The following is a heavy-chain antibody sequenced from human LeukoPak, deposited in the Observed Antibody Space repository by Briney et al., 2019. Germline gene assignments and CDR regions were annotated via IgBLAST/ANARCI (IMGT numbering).Heavy chain of an antibody. CDR1: GFTFSNYG. Sequence: PAGRSLRLSCAASGFTFSNYGMHWVRQAPGKGLEWVAVVSIDGRHKFYGDSVKGRFTISRDNSKNMQYLQMNSLRAEDTAVCYCVKEGDPAMNDGLYWGQGTLVTVSS. CDR2: VSIDGRHK. V-gene: IGHV3-30*18. D-gene: IGHD5-18*01. J-gene: IGHJ4*02. CDR3: VKEGDPAMNDGLY.